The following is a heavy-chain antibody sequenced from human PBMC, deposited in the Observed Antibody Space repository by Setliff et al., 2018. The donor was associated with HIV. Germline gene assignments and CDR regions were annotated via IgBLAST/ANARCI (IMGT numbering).Heavy chain of an antibody. V-gene: IGHV1-2*02. CDR3: ARGPVGGTVDY. CDR1: GYTFTDYY. Sequence: ASVKVSCKASGYTFTDYYMHWVRQAPGQGLEWMGWINPNTGATNYAQTFQGRVTVTRDTSIRTAYMDLSSLRSGDTALYYCARGPVGGTVDYWGQGTQVTVSS. J-gene: IGHJ4*02. CDR2: INPNTGAT. D-gene: IGHD1-26*01.